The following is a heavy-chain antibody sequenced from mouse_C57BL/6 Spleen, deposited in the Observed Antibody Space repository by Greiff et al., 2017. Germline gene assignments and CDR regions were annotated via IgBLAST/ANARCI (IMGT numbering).Heavy chain of an antibody. CDR3: ARSRRTRYDGYYIRMDD. D-gene: IGHD2-3*01. CDR1: GYSFTGYY. CDR2: LYPSTGGT. Sequence: VQLQQSGPELVKPGASVKISCKASGYSFTGYYMNWVKQSPETSLEWIGELYPSTGGTTYTQKFKAKATLPVDKSSRTAYMPLNSLTSEESAVYYCARSRRTRYDGYYIRMDDWGQGTSVTVSS. J-gene: IGHJ4*01. V-gene: IGHV1-42*01.